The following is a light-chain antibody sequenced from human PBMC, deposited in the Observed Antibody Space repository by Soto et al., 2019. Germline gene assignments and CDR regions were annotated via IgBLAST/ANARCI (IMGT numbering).Light chain of an antibody. J-gene: IGLJ1*01. CDR1: SSDVGDYKY. V-gene: IGLV2-14*01. Sequence: QSALTQPASVSGSPGQSITISCTGTSSDVGDYKYVSWYQQHPDKAPKLMIYVVSNRPSGVANRFSGSKSGNTASLTISGLQADDEDDYYCASYTSSDTPYVFGTGTKLTVL. CDR3: ASYTSSDTPYV. CDR2: VVS.